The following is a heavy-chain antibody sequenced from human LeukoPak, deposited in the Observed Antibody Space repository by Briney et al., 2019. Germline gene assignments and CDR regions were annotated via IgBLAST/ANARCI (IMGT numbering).Heavy chain of an antibody. CDR3: ANPPSPGIVVVVAAGY. CDR2: ISGSGGST. D-gene: IGHD2-15*01. Sequence: GGSLRLSCAASGFTFSSYAMSWVRQAPGKGLEWVSAISGSGGSTYYADSVKGRFTISRDNSKNTLYLQMNSLRAEDTAVYYCANPPSPGIVVVVAAGYWGQGTLVTVSS. J-gene: IGHJ4*02. CDR1: GFTFSSYA. V-gene: IGHV3-23*01.